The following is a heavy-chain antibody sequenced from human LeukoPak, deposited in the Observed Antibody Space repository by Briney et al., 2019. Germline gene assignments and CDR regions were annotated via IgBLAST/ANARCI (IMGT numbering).Heavy chain of an antibody. CDR1: GGSFSGYY. Sequence: SETLSLTCAVYGGSFSGYYWSWIRQPPGKGLEWIGEINHSGSTNYNPSPKSRVTISVDTSKNQFSLNLSSVTAADTAVYYCVRDLGVAVAGYNWFDPWGQGTLVTVSS. J-gene: IGHJ5*02. D-gene: IGHD6-19*01. CDR2: INHSGST. CDR3: VRDLGVAVAGYNWFDP. V-gene: IGHV4-34*01.